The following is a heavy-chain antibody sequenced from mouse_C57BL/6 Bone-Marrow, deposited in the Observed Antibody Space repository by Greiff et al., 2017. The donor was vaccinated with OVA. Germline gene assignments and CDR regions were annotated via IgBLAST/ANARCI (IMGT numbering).Heavy chain of an antibody. CDR1: GFSLTSYG. CDR3: ARAYYAMDY. CDR2: IWSDGST. V-gene: IGHV2-6*03. J-gene: IGHJ4*01. Sequence: QVQLQQSGPGLVAPSQSLSITCTVSGFSLTSYGVHWVRQPPGQGLEWLVVIWSDGSTTYNSAPKSRLSISKDNSKSQVILEMNSLQTGDTAMYYCARAYYAMDYWGQGTSVTVSS.